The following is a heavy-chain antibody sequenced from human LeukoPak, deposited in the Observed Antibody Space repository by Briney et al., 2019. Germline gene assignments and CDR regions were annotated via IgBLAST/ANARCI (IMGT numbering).Heavy chain of an antibody. CDR2: IYHSGST. V-gene: IGHV4-30-2*01. Sequence: PSQTLSHTCAVSGGSISSGGYSWSWLRQPPGKGLEWIGYIYHSGSTYYNPSLKSRVTISVDRSKNQFSLKLSSVTAADTAVYYCARVDYDILTGYYNNWFDPWGQGTLVTVSS. J-gene: IGHJ5*02. CDR3: ARVDYDILTGYYNNWFDP. CDR1: GGSISSGGYS. D-gene: IGHD3-9*01.